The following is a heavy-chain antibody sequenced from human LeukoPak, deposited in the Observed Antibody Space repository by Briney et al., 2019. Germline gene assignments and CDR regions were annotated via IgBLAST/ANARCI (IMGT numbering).Heavy chain of an antibody. Sequence: GGSLRLSCTASGFTFSSFAMSCVRQAPGKGLDCVSAISGSGDSTSYADSVRGRFIISRDNSKNTLYLQMDSMRAEDTAVYYCATNRTTGGHRFDYWGQGTLVTVSS. CDR2: ISGSGDST. D-gene: IGHD1-1*01. CDR1: GFTFSSFA. J-gene: IGHJ4*02. V-gene: IGHV3-23*01. CDR3: ATNRTTGGHRFDY.